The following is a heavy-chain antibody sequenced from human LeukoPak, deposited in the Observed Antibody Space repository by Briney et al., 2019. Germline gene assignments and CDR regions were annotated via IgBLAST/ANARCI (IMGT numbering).Heavy chain of an antibody. Sequence: GGSLRLSCAASGFTFSSYAMSWVRQAPGKGLEWVANIKQDGSEKYYVDSVKGRFTISRDNAKNSLYLQMNSLRAEDTAVYYCAREAMYWNYFDYWGQGTLVTVSS. D-gene: IGHD2-8*02. J-gene: IGHJ4*02. CDR1: GFTFSSYA. CDR3: AREAMYWNYFDY. V-gene: IGHV3-7*01. CDR2: IKQDGSEK.